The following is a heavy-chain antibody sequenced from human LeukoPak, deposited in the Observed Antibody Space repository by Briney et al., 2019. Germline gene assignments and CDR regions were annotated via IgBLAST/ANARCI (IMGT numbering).Heavy chain of an antibody. J-gene: IGHJ4*02. CDR2: IYYSGST. V-gene: IGHV4-39*01. Sequence: SETLSLTCTVSGVSISSSNSYWGWIRQPPGKGLEWIGSIYYSGSTYYNPSLKSRVTISVDTSKNQFSLKLSSVTAADTAVYYCARQQYCSSTSCFDYFDYWGQGTLVTVSS. CDR3: ARQQYCSSTSCFDYFDY. CDR1: GVSISSSNSY. D-gene: IGHD2-2*01.